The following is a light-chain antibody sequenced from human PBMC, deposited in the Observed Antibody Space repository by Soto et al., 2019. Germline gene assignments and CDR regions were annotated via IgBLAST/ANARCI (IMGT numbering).Light chain of an antibody. V-gene: IGKV1-6*01. CDR2: AAS. Sequence: AIQMTQSAGSISPSXWGGLAIAXXASQGIRNDLGWYQQKPGKAPKLLIYAASSLQSGVPSRFSGSGSGTDFTLIISSLQPDDFVSYYCQQYNSYPLTFGGGTKVDIK. J-gene: IGKJ4*01. CDR1: QGIRND. CDR3: QQYNSYPLT.